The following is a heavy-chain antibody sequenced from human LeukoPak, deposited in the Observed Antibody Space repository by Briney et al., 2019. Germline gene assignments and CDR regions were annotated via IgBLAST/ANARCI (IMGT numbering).Heavy chain of an antibody. V-gene: IGHV3-7*04. D-gene: IGHD2-8*01. CDR1: GYPFVNNW. J-gene: IGHJ6*02. Sequence: PGGSLRLSCAASGYPFVNNWMTWVRQAPGKGLEWVATIKQDGRETYYVDSVEGRFSISRDNARDSMYLQMNILRAEDAAVYYCARARYCANSVCHIGGGLDVWGPGTTVTVSS. CDR2: IKQDGRET. CDR3: ARARYCANSVCHIGGGLDV.